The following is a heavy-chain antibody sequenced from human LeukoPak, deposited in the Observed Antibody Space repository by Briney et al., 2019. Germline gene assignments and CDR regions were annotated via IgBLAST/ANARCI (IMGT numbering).Heavy chain of an antibody. CDR1: GGSISSYY. J-gene: IGHJ5*02. V-gene: IGHV4-59*01. Sequence: SETLSLTCTVSGGSISSYYWSWIRQPPGKGLEWIGYIYHSGRTNYNPSLKSQVTISVDTSKNQFSLKLSSVTAADTAMYYCARDRDDYGDYVRWFDPWGQGTLVTVSS. CDR2: IYHSGRT. D-gene: IGHD4-17*01. CDR3: ARDRDDYGDYVRWFDP.